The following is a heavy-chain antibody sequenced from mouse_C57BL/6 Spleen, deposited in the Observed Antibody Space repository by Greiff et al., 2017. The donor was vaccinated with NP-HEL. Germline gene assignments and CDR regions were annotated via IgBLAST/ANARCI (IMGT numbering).Heavy chain of an antibody. CDR2: ISSGSSTI. CDR3: ARRDSNYFDY. D-gene: IGHD2-5*01. Sequence: VKLMESGGGLVKPGGSLKLSCAASGFTFSDYGMHWVRQAPEKGLEWVAYISSGSSTIYYADTVKGRFTISRDNAKNTLFLQMTSLRSEDTAMYYCARRDSNYFDYWGQGTTLTVSS. CDR1: GFTFSDYG. V-gene: IGHV5-17*01. J-gene: IGHJ2*01.